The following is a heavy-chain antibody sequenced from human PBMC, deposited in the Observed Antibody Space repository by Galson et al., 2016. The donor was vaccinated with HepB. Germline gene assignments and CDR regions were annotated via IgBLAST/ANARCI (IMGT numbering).Heavy chain of an antibody. CDR3: ARGASSGGSDY. J-gene: IGHJ4*02. CDR2: ITTNGDST. D-gene: IGHD6-19*01. Sequence: SLRLSCAGSGFTFSEHNIHWVRQAPGKGLEYVSGITTNGDSTYYADSVKGRFTISRDNSKNTVYLQMNSLRADATAVYYCARGASSGGSDYWGQGTLVTVSS. V-gene: IGHV3-64*04. CDR1: GFTFSEHN.